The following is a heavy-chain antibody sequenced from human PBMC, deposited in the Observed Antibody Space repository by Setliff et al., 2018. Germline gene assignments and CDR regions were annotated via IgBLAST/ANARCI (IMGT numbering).Heavy chain of an antibody. CDR3: AKGGYSGSHYFDY. V-gene: IGHV3-23*01. CDR2: ITGSGGGT. Sequence: GGSLRLSCAASGFTFSSYAMSWVRQAPGKGLEWVSLITGSGGGTYYADSVKGRLTISRDNSKNTLYLQMNSLRAEDTAVYYCAKGGYSGSHYFDYWGQGTLVTVSS. D-gene: IGHD1-26*01. J-gene: IGHJ4*02. CDR1: GFTFSSYA.